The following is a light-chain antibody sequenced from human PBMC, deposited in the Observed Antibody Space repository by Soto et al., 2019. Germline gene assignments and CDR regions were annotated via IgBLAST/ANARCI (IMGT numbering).Light chain of an antibody. V-gene: IGKV3D-15*01. CDR2: GAS. CDR3: QQYHNVPPIP. CDR1: QFVSSN. Sequence: SPVPLSVSPAQRVTLSCRVSQFVSSNLAWYQQKPGQAPRLLIYGASTRATGIPATFSGSGSGTEFTLTISNLQSEDFAVYFCQQYHNVPPIPFGQVT. J-gene: IGKJ5*01.